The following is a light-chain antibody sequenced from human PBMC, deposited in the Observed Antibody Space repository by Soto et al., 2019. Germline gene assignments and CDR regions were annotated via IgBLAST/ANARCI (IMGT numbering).Light chain of an antibody. J-gene: IGKJ4*01. V-gene: IGKV1-5*03. Sequence: DIQMTQSPSTLSASVGDRVTITCRARQSISYWLAWYQQKPGKAPKLLLYTASSLESGVPSRFRGSGSGTEFPLTISSLQPDDFATYYCQQYNTYSGLTFGGGTKVEIK. CDR2: TAS. CDR3: QQYNTYSGLT. CDR1: QSISYW.